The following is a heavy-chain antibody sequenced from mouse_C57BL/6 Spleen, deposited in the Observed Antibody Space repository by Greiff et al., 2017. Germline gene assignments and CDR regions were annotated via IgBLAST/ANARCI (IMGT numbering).Heavy chain of an antibody. CDR3: NGGYYDYGLDY. V-gene: IGHV1-15*01. Sequence: VQLQQSGAELVRPGASVTLSCKASGYTFTDYEMHWVKQTPVHGLEWIGAIDPETGGTAYNQKFKGEAILTADKSSSTAYMELRSLTSEDSAVYYCNGGYYDYGLDYWGQGTTLTVSS. CDR1: GYTFTDYE. J-gene: IGHJ2*01. CDR2: IDPETGGT. D-gene: IGHD2-4*01.